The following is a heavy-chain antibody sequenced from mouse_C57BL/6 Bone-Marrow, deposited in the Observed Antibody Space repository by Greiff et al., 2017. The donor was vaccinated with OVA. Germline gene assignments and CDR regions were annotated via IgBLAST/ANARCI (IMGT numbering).Heavy chain of an antibody. D-gene: IGHD2-4*01. CDR2: INPNNGGT. CDR1: GYTFTDYY. Sequence: EVQLQQSGPELVKPGASVKISCKASGYTFTDYYMNWVKQSHGKSLEWIGDINPNNGGTSYNQKFKGKATLTVDKSSSTAYMELRSLTSEDSAVYYCARYYDRPSGYWGQGTTLTVSS. CDR3: ARYYDRPSGY. V-gene: IGHV1-26*01. J-gene: IGHJ2*01.